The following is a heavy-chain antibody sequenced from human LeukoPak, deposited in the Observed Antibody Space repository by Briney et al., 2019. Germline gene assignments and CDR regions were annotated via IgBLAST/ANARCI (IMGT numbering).Heavy chain of an antibody. J-gene: IGHJ4*02. CDR1: GGSISSGDYY. V-gene: IGHV4-30-4*01. CDR3: ARGAEWLRARFDY. CDR2: IYYSGST. Sequence: SETLSLTCTVSGGSISSGDYYWSWIRQPPGKGLEWIGYIYYSGSTYYNPSLKSRVTISVDTSKNQFSLTLSSVTAADTAVYYCARGAEWLRARFDYWGQGTLVTVSS. D-gene: IGHD5-12*01.